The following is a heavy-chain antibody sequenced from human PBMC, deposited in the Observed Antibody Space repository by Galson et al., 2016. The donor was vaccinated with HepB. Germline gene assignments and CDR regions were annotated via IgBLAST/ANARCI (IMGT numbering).Heavy chain of an antibody. CDR2: IYHSGTT. CDR1: NYSITSGYY. V-gene: IGHV4-38-2*02. Sequence: SETLSLTCTVSNYSITSGYYWGWIRQPSGKCLERIRSIYHSGTTFYNPSHKSRVTMSVDTSQNPFSLMLSPVTAAHPSVYYRARDGVATYDTLDYWGQGTLVTVSS. D-gene: IGHD3-9*01. CDR3: ARDGVATYDTLDY. J-gene: IGHJ4*02.